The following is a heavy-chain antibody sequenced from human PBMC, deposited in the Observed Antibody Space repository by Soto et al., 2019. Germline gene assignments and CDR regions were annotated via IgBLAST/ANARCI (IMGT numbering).Heavy chain of an antibody. Sequence: SETLSLTCTVSGGSISSGSYYWGWIRQPPGKGLEWIGTIYYSGSTHCNPSLKSRVIISVDTSKSQFSLKLSSVTAADTAVYYCVRQVSSGAAAEAYGMDVWGQGTTVTVSS. CDR1: GGSISSGSYY. V-gene: IGHV4-39*01. CDR3: VRQVSSGAAAEAYGMDV. J-gene: IGHJ6*02. D-gene: IGHD6-13*01. CDR2: IYYSGST.